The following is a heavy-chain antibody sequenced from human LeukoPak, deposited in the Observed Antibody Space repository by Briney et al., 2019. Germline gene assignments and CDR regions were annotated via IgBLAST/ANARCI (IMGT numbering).Heavy chain of an antibody. CDR2: IIPIFGTA. CDR1: GGTFSSYA. V-gene: IGHV1-69*13. J-gene: IGHJ5*02. CDR3: ARGPLIAAAGTRFDP. D-gene: IGHD6-13*01. Sequence: ASVKVSCKASGGTFSSYAISWVRQAPGQGLEWMGGIIPIFGTANYAQKFQGRVTITADESTSTAYMELSSLRSEDAAVYYCARGPLIAAAGTRFDPWGQGTLVTVSS.